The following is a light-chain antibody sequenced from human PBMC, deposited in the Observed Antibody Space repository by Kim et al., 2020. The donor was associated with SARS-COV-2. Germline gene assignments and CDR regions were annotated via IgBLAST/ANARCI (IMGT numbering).Light chain of an antibody. CDR3: SSHTTTSTWV. J-gene: IGLJ3*02. V-gene: IGLV2-14*03. CDR2: DVS. Sequence: GQSITISWTGTSSDVGAYNYVSWYQHHPGKAPKLMIYDVSARPSGVSNRFSGSKSGNTASLTISGLQAEDESHYYCSSHTTTSTWVFGGGTQLTVL. CDR1: SSDVGAYNY.